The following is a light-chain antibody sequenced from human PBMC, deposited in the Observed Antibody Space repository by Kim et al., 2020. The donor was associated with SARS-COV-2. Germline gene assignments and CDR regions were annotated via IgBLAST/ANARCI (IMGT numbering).Light chain of an antibody. J-gene: IGKJ1*01. CDR3: QHYGTSRT. CDR1: QSVSSTY. V-gene: IGKV3-20*01. CDR2: GAS. Sequence: MSPGEGATLSCRASQSVSSTYLAWYQKKPGQAPRLLIYGASSRATGIPDRFSGSGSGTDFTLTISRLEPEDFAVYYCQHYGTSRTFGQGTKVDIK.